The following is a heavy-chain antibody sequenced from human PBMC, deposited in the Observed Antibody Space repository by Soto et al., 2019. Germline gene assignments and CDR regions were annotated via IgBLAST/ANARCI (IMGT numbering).Heavy chain of an antibody. Sequence: PSETLSLTCTISGGSISSNYCNWIRQSAGRGLEWIGRIYTSGGTNYNPSLKSRVTMSVDTSKKQFSLNLSSVTAADTAVYYCARGYFYGDTFDYWGQGTLVTVS. V-gene: IGHV4-4*07. J-gene: IGHJ4*02. D-gene: IGHD5-18*01. CDR1: GGSISSNY. CDR2: IYTSGGT. CDR3: ARGYFYGDTFDY.